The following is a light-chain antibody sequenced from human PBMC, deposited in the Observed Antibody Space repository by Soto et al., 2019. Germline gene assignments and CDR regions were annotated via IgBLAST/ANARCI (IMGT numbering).Light chain of an antibody. CDR2: DAS. J-gene: IGKJ4*01. CDR1: QDISNY. Sequence: DIQMTQSPSSLSASVGDRVTITCQASQDISNYLNWYQQKPGKAPKLLIYDASNLEAGVPSRFSGSGSGTDFTFTISSLQPEDIATYCCHQYDYLPLGFGGGTKVQIK. CDR3: HQYDYLPLG. V-gene: IGKV1-33*01.